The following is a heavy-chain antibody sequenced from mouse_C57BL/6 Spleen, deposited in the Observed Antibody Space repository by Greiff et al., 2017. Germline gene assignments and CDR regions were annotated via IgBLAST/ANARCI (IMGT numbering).Heavy chain of an antibody. CDR2: IDPEDGDT. Sequence: EVMLVESGAELVKPGASVKLSCTASGFNIKDYYMHWVKQRTEQGLEWIGRIDPEDGDTKYAPKFTGKATITADTPSNTAYLQLSSLTSENTAVYYWAKDYGSRYRDYYAMDYWGQGTSVTVSA. D-gene: IGHD1-1*01. V-gene: IGHV14-2*01. CDR1: GFNIKDYY. J-gene: IGHJ4*01. CDR3: AKDYGSRYRDYYAMDY.